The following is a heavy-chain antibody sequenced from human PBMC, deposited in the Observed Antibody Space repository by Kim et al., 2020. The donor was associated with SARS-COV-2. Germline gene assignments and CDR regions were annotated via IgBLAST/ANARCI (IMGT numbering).Heavy chain of an antibody. V-gene: IGHV3-30-3*01. CDR1: GFTFSSYA. CDR3: ARPLGGTYHYGMDV. J-gene: IGHJ6*02. CDR2: ISYDGSNK. D-gene: IGHD1-26*01. Sequence: GGSLRLSCAASGFTFSSYAMHWVRQAPGKGLEWVAIISYDGSNKYYADSVKGRFTISRDNSKNTLYLQMNSLRAEDTAVYYCARPLGGTYHYGMDVWGQG.